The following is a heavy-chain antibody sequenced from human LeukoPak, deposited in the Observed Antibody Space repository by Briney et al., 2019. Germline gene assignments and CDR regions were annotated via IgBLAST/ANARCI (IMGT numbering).Heavy chain of an antibody. Sequence: PGGSLRLSCTPSGFTFGSYEMHWVRQAPGKGLEWVSYITSSGRTIYSANSVKGRFTISRDNTKNSLYLQMSSLRAEDTAVYYCVREGAYCSGASCYFDYWGQGTLVTVSS. CDR1: GFTFGSYE. V-gene: IGHV3-48*03. D-gene: IGHD2-15*01. CDR3: VREGAYCSGASCYFDY. CDR2: ITSSGRTI. J-gene: IGHJ4*02.